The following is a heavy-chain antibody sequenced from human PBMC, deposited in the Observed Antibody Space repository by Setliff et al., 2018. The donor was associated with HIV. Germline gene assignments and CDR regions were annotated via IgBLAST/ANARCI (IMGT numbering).Heavy chain of an antibody. Sequence: PGGSLRLSCAASGFTLSNYWMSWVRQAPGKGLEWVANIKQDGSEKYYVDSVKGRFTISRDNAKNSLYLQMNSLRVEDTAVYFCARDRGWQQSEFDFWGQGTLVTVSS. J-gene: IGHJ4*02. D-gene: IGHD3-10*01. CDR3: ARDRGWQQSEFDF. V-gene: IGHV3-7*03. CDR2: IKQDGSEK. CDR1: GFTLSNYW.